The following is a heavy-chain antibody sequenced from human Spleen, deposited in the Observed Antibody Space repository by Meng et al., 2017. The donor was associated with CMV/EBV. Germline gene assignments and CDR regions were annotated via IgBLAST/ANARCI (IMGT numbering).Heavy chain of an antibody. J-gene: IGHJ5*02. CDR3: ANGGGYSYGRA. CDR2: ISYDGSNK. Sequence: GGSLRLSCAASGFTFSSYAMHWVRQAPGKGLEWVAVISYDGSNKYYADSVKGRFTISRDNSKNTLYLQMNSLRAEDTAVHYCANGGGYSYGRAWGQGTLVTVSS. D-gene: IGHD5-18*01. V-gene: IGHV3-30-3*01. CDR1: GFTFSSYA.